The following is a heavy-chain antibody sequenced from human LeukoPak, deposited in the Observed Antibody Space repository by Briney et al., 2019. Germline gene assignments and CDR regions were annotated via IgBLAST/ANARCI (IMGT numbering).Heavy chain of an antibody. CDR1: GGSISSYY. V-gene: IGHV4-4*07. Sequence: SETLSLTCTVSGGSISSYYWSWIRQPAGRGLEWIGRIYTSGSTNYNPSLKSRVTMSVDTSKNQFSLKLSSVTAADTAVYYRPKAAYEVFTGPYGNYWGQGTLVTVSS. CDR2: IYTSGST. D-gene: IGHD2-8*02. CDR3: PKAAYEVFTGPYGNY. J-gene: IGHJ4*02.